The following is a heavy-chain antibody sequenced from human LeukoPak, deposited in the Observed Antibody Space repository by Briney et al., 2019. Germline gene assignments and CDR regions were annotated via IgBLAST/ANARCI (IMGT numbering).Heavy chain of an antibody. CDR3: ARGHDPRDWFDP. Sequence: GASVKVSCKASGYTFSSHYIHWLRQAPGQGLEWMGTINPSGGSTTYAQNFQGRFTMTRDMSTSTVYMDFSSLRPEDMAVYYCARGHDPRDWFDPWGQGTLVTVSS. V-gene: IGHV1-46*03. CDR1: GYTFSSHY. D-gene: IGHD1-1*01. J-gene: IGHJ5*02. CDR2: INPSGGST.